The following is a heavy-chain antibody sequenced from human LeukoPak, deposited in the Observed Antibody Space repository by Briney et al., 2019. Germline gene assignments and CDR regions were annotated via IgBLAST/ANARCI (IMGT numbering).Heavy chain of an antibody. CDR3: ARDGGSSGSYPY. CDR2: INPDGSDK. Sequence: GGSLRLSCAASGFTFNSYWMSWVRQAPGKGLEWVANINPDGSDKYYVDSVKGRFTISRDNAKNSLFLQMISLRAEDTAVYYCARDGGSSGSYPYWGQGTQVTVSS. D-gene: IGHD1-26*01. CDR1: GFTFNSYW. J-gene: IGHJ4*02. V-gene: IGHV3-7*01.